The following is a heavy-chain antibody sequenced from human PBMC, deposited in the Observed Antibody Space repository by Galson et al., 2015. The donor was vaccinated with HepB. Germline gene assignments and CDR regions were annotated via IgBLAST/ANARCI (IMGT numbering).Heavy chain of an antibody. CDR3: ASYDYGDYKSDY. J-gene: IGHJ4*02. CDR1: GGTFSSYA. V-gene: IGHV1-69*13. CDR2: IIPIFGTA. Sequence: SVKVSCKASGGTFSSYAISWVRQAPGQGLEWMGGIIPIFGTANYAQKFQGRVTITADESTSTAYMELSSLRSEDTAVYYCASYDYGDYKSDYWGQGTLVTVSS. D-gene: IGHD4-17*01.